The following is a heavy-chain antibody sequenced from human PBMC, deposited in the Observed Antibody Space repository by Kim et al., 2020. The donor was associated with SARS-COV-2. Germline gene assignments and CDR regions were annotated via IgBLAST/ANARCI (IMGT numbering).Heavy chain of an antibody. V-gene: IGHV3-30*18. J-gene: IGHJ6*02. D-gene: IGHD2-2*01. CDR1: GFTFSSYG. Sequence: GGSLRLSCAASGFTFSSYGMHCVRQAPGKGLEWVAVISYDGSNKYYADSVKGRFTISRDNSKNTLYLQMNSLRAEDTAVYYCAKEGRYCSSTSCTYGMDVWGQGPTVTVSS. CDR3: AKEGRYCSSTSCTYGMDV. CDR2: ISYDGSNK.